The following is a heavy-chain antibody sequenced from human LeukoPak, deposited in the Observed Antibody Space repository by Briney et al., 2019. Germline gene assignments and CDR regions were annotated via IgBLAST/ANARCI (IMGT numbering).Heavy chain of an antibody. Sequence: PGGSLRLSCAASGFTFSNAWMSWVRQAPGKGLEWVGRIKSKTDGGTTDYAAPVKGRFTISREDSKNTLYLQMNSLKTEDTAVYYCVGLVGVFDWLFGRGSLDYWGQGTLVTVSS. CDR3: VGLVGVFDWLFGRGSLDY. CDR2: IKSKTDGGTT. J-gene: IGHJ4*02. V-gene: IGHV3-15*01. CDR1: GFTFSNAW. D-gene: IGHD3-9*01.